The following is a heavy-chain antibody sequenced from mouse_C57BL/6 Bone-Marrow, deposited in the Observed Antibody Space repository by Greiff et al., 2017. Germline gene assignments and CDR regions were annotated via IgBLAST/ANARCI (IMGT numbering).Heavy chain of an antibody. CDR1: GYTFTDYY. CDR3: ARLRAYYSNRYAMDY. Sequence: VQLQQSGPELVKPGASVKISCKASGYTFTDYYMNWVKQSHGKSLEWIGDINPNNGGTSYNQKFKGKATLTVDKSSSTAYMELRSLTSEDSAVYYCARLRAYYSNRYAMDYWGQGTSVTVSS. V-gene: IGHV1-26*01. D-gene: IGHD2-5*01. J-gene: IGHJ4*01. CDR2: INPNNGGT.